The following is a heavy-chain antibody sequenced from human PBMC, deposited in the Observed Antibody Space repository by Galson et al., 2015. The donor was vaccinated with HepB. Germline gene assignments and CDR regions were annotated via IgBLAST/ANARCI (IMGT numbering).Heavy chain of an antibody. V-gene: IGHV1-69*04. CDR3: ARARDAGTYLYYYYGMDV. Sequence: SVKVSCKPSGGTFSSYAISWVRQAPGQGLEWMGRIVPVLDVANYAQSFQGRVTITADKSTNTAYMELSRLRSEDTAVYYCARARDAGTYLYYYYGMDVWGQGTTVTVSS. D-gene: IGHD1-26*01. J-gene: IGHJ6*02. CDR1: GGTFSSYA. CDR2: IVPVLDVA.